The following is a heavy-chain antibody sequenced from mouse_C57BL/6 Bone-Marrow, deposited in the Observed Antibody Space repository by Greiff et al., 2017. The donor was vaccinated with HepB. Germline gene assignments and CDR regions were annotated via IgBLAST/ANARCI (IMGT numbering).Heavy chain of an antibody. V-gene: IGHV3-6*01. D-gene: IGHD1-1*01. CDR1: GYSITSGYY. CDR2: ISYDGSN. Sequence: EVKLMESGPGLVKPSQSLSLTCSVTGYSITSGYYWNWIRQFPGNKLEWMGYISYDGSNNYNPSLKNRISITRDTSKNQFFLKLNSVTTEDTATYYCARRVITTVVATDFDYWGQGTTLTVSS. J-gene: IGHJ2*01. CDR3: ARRVITTVVATDFDY.